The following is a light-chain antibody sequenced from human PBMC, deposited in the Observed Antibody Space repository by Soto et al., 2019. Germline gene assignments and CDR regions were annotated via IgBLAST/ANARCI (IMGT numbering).Light chain of an antibody. CDR3: QQRHMWPIT. V-gene: IGKV3-11*01. CDR2: DAY. J-gene: IGKJ5*01. Sequence: EVVLTQSPVTLSLSPGERATLSCRASQSFRGLLAWYQQKPGQAPRLLIYDAYNRATGIPPRFSGSGSGTDFTLTISSLEPEDSAVYYCQQRHMWPITFGQETRLEI. CDR1: QSFRGL.